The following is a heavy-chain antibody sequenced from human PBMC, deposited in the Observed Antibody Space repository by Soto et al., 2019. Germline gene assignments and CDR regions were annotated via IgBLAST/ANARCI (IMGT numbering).Heavy chain of an antibody. V-gene: IGHV1-69*13. CDR2: IIPIFGTA. CDR3: ASIESSGYYYGGPRGFDY. Sequence: SVKVSCKASGGTFSSYAISWVRQAPGQGLEWMGGIIPIFGTANYAQKFQGRVTITADESTSTAYMELSSLRSEDTAVYYCASIESSGYYYGGPRGFDYWGQGTLVTVSS. J-gene: IGHJ4*02. D-gene: IGHD3-22*01. CDR1: GGTFSSYA.